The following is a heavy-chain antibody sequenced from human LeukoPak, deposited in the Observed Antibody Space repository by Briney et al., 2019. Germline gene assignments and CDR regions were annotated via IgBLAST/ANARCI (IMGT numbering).Heavy chain of an antibody. J-gene: IGHJ4*02. CDR1: GGSISSGNW. D-gene: IGHD2-15*01. V-gene: IGHV4-4*02. Sequence: SETLSLTCAVSGGSISSGNWWSWVRLPPGKGLEWIGEIYHSGRTNYNPSLKSRVTISLDKSKNHFSLNLNSVTAADTALYYCARAGCSGGSCYLTVYYFDYWGQGTLVTVSS. CDR3: ARAGCSGGSCYLTVYYFDY. CDR2: IYHSGRT.